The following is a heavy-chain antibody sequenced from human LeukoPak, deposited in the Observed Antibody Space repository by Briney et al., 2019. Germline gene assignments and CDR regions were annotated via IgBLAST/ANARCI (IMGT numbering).Heavy chain of an antibody. CDR2: INHSGST. CDR1: GGSFSGYY. V-gene: IGHV4-34*01. Sequence: SETLSLTCAVYGGSFSGYYWSWIRQPPGKGLEWIGEINHSGSTNYNPSLKSRVTISVDTSKNQFSLKLSSVTAADTAVYYCARDRDYYYGSGSYYYYWGQATLVTVSS. J-gene: IGHJ4*02. D-gene: IGHD3-10*01. CDR3: ARDRDYYYGSGSYYYY.